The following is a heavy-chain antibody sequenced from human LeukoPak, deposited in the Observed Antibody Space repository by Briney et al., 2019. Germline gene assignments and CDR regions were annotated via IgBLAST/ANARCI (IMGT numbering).Heavy chain of an antibody. V-gene: IGHV3-23*01. CDR1: GFTFSSYG. CDR3: AKDPAHRAVGSRRDY. J-gene: IGHJ4*02. D-gene: IGHD1-26*01. CDR2: ISGSGGST. Sequence: PGGTLRLSCAASGFTFSSYGMSWVRQAPGKGLEWVSAISGSGGSTYYADSVKGRFTISRDNSKNTLYLQMNSLRAEDTAVYYCAKDPAHRAVGSRRDYWGQGTLVTVSS.